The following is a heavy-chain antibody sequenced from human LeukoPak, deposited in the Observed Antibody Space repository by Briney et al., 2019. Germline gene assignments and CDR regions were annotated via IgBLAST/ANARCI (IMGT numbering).Heavy chain of an antibody. CDR1: GFTFSSYW. D-gene: IGHD4-23*01. CDR2: INTDGSST. V-gene: IGHV3-74*01. Sequence: GGSLRLSCAASGFTFSSYWMHWVRQAPGKGLVWVSRINTDGSSTSYADSVKGRFTISRDNAKNTLYLQMNSLRAEDTAVYYCARETVVTGDAFDIWGQGTMVTVSS. J-gene: IGHJ3*02. CDR3: ARETVVTGDAFDI.